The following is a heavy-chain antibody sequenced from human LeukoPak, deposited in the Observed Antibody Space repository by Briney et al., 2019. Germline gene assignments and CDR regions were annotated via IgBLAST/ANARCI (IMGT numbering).Heavy chain of an antibody. CDR3: ARGSGSSSYPPPLGN. J-gene: IGHJ4*02. D-gene: IGHD2-15*01. V-gene: IGHV4-31*03. CDR2: IYSSGST. Sequence: PSETLSLTCTVSGGSISSGTYSWSWIRQHPGKGLEWIGYIYSSGSTDYNPSLKSRVTISGDTSKNQFSLKLRSVTAADTAVYYCARGSGSSSYPPPLGNWGQGTLVTVSS. CDR1: GGSISSGTYS.